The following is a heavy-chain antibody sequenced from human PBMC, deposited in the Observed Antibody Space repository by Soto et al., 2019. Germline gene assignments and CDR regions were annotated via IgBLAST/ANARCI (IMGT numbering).Heavy chain of an antibody. CDR1: GFSLSTSGVG. J-gene: IGHJ3*02. Sequence: PTLVNPTQTLTLTCTFSGFSLSTSGVGVGWIRQPPGKALEWLALVYWNDDKHYSPSLKSRLTITKDTSKNQAILTMTNMDPVDTATYYCARGLATLPVFAFDIWGQGTVVTVSS. D-gene: IGHD1-1*01. CDR2: VYWNDDK. CDR3: ARGLATLPVFAFDI. V-gene: IGHV2-5*01.